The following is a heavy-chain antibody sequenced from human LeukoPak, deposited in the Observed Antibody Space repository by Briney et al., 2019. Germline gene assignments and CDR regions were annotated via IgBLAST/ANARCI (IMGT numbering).Heavy chain of an antibody. CDR3: ATTYPFYDILTGPHDAFDI. D-gene: IGHD3-9*01. CDR1: GYTLTELS. V-gene: IGHV1-24*01. Sequence: ASVKVSCKVSGYTLTELSMHWVRQAPGKGLEWMGGFDPEDGETIYAPKFQGRVTMTEDTSTDTAYMELSSLRSEDTAVYYCATTYPFYDILTGPHDAFDIWGQGTMVTVSS. J-gene: IGHJ3*02. CDR2: FDPEDGET.